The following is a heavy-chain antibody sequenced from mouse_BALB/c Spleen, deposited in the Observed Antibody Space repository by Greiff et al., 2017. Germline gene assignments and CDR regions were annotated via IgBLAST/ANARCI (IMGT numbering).Heavy chain of an antibody. Sequence: EVNVVESGGGLVKPGGSLKLSCAASGFTFSSYAMSWVRQTPEKRLEWVASISSGGSTYYPDSVKGRFTISRDNARNILYLQMSSLRSEDTAMYYCARSRITTSWFAYWGQGTLVTVSA. CDR1: GFTFSSYA. CDR2: ISSGGST. V-gene: IGHV5-6-5*01. J-gene: IGHJ3*01. D-gene: IGHD2-4*01. CDR3: ARSRITTSWFAY.